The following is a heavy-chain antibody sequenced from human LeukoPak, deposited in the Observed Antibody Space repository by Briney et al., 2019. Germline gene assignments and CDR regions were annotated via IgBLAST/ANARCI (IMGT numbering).Heavy chain of an antibody. CDR1: GFTFSSYW. CDR2: IKQDGSEK. J-gene: IGHJ4*02. CDR3: ARGAYYYDSGGYYSDY. V-gene: IGHV3-7*01. D-gene: IGHD3-22*01. Sequence: GGSLRLSCAASGFTFSSYWMSWVRQAPGKGLEWVANIKQDGSEKYYVDSVKGRFTISRDNAKNSLYLQMNSLRAEDTAVYYCARGAYYYDSGGYYSDYWGQGTLVTVSS.